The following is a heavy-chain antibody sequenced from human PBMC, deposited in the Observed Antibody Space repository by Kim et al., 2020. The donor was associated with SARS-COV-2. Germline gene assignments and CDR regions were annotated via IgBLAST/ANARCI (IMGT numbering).Heavy chain of an antibody. CDR3: AREDSSSWYDY. V-gene: IGHV1-3*01. D-gene: IGHD6-13*01. Sequence: ASVKVSCKASGYTFTSYIMHWVRQAPGQRLQWMGWINAGNGNTKYSQKFQDRVTITRDTSASTAYMELSSLRSEDTAVYYCAREDSSSWYDYWGQGTLVTVSP. J-gene: IGHJ4*02. CDR1: GYTFTSYI. CDR2: INAGNGNT.